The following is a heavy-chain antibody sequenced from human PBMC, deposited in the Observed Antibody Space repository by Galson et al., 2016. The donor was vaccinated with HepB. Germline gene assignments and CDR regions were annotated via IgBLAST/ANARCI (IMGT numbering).Heavy chain of an antibody. V-gene: IGHV3-9*01. Sequence: SLRLSCAASGFSLAEYAILWIRQVPGKGLEWVSGISWNGRTLGYADSVKGRFTISKDHAKNSLYLQMNSLRPEDTALYYCAKDKTSGYSSGWYYFDYWGQGTLVTVSS. CDR3: AKDKTSGYSSGWYYFDY. CDR1: GFSLAEYA. D-gene: IGHD6-19*01. CDR2: ISWNGRTL. J-gene: IGHJ4*02.